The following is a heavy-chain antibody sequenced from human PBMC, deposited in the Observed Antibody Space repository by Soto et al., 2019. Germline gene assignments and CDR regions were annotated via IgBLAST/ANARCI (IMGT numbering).Heavy chain of an antibody. CDR3: ANRGYSYGFVIY. CDR2: IIPMLGIA. D-gene: IGHD5-18*01. CDR1: GYTFTSYA. V-gene: IGHV1-69*04. Sequence: SVKVSCKASGYTFTSYAMHWVRQAPGQGLEWMGRIIPMLGIANYAQKFQGRVTITADKSTSTAYMELSSLRSEDTAVYYCANRGYSYGFVIYWGQGTLVTVSS. J-gene: IGHJ4*02.